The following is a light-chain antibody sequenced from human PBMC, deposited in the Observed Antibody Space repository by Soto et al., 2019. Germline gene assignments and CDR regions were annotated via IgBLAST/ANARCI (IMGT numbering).Light chain of an antibody. CDR1: QSVSRN. J-gene: IGKJ5*01. CDR3: QQYNNWPIT. Sequence: EIVMTQSPATLSVSPGERATLSCRASQSVSRNLAWYQQKPGQAPMLLIYDASTRATGTPARFSGSGSGTKFTLSISSLQSEDFAVYYCQQYNNWPITFGQGTRLEIK. CDR2: DAS. V-gene: IGKV3D-15*01.